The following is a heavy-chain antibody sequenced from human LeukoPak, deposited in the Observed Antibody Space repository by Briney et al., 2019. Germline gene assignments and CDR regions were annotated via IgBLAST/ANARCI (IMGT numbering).Heavy chain of an antibody. Sequence: GSGPTLVKPRQTLRLTCTFSGFSFSSGGVGVGWIRQPPGKALGWLGVIYENDEKLYSSSLQNRLTITKDTSRNQVVLTMANMDPVDTATYYCAHRHRGVASDIWGQGTMVPVSS. CDR2: IYENDEK. D-gene: IGHD2-15*01. CDR3: AHRHRGVASDI. CDR1: GFSFSSGGVG. V-gene: IGHV2-5*01. J-gene: IGHJ3*02.